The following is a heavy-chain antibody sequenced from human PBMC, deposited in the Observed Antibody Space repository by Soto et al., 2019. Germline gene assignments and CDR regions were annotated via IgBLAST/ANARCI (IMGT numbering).Heavy chain of an antibody. Sequence: EVQLLESGGGLVQPGGSLRLSCAASGFTFSSYAMSWVRQAPGKGLEWVSAISGSGGSTYYADSVKGRFTISRDNSKNTLYLQMNSLRAEDTAVYYCAKSSGGSDCYHLFDYWSQGTLVTVSS. V-gene: IGHV3-23*01. CDR3: AKSSGGSDCYHLFDY. CDR1: GFTFSSYA. CDR2: ISGSGGST. D-gene: IGHD2-21*02. J-gene: IGHJ4*02.